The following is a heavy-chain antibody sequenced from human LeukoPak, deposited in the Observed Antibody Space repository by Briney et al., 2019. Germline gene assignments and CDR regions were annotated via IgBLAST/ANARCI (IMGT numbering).Heavy chain of an antibody. J-gene: IGHJ1*01. V-gene: IGHV1-69*01. CDR2: IIPIFGTA. CDR1: GGTFSSYA. D-gene: IGHD6-19*01. Sequence: SVKVSCKASGGTFSSYAISWVRQAPGQGLEWMGGIIPIFGTANYAQKFQGRVTITADESTSTAYMELSSLRSEDTAVYYCARDGRGSTGYSRGPSGGWGHGTLVTVSS. CDR3: ARDGRGSTGYSRGPSGG.